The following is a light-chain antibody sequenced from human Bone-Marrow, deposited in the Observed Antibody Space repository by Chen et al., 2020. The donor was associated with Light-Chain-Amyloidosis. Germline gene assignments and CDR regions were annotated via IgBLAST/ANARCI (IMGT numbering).Light chain of an antibody. J-gene: IGLJ2*01. Sequence: SYVLTQPPSVSVAPRQTATMTCGGDNIGRKSVNWYQQKPGQAPALVVYADSPRPSGIPERFSGSNSGNTATLTVGRVEAGDEADYYCQVWDATNNLVVFGGGTKLTVL. V-gene: IGLV3-21*02. CDR3: QVWDATNNLVV. CDR1: NIGRKS. CDR2: ADS.